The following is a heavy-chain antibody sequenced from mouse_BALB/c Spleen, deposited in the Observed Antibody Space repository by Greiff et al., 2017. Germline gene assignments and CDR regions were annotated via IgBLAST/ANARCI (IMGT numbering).Heavy chain of an antibody. V-gene: IGHV1-37*01. Sequence: EVKVEESGPELVKPGASVKISCKASGYSFTGYFMNWVKQSHGKSLEWIGRINPYNGDTFYNQKFKGKATLTVDKSSSTAHMELLSLTSEDSAVYYCTYYGSSRWYFDVWGAGTTVTVSS. D-gene: IGHD1-1*01. CDR3: TYYGSSRWYFDV. CDR1: GYSFTGYF. J-gene: IGHJ1*01. CDR2: INPYNGDT.